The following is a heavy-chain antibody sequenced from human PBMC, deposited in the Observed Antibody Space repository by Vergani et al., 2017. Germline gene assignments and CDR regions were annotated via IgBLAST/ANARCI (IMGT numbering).Heavy chain of an antibody. CDR2: ISSSSTYI. CDR3: ASARLLPAAHYYFDY. V-gene: IGHV3-21*01. CDR1: GFTFSSYS. D-gene: IGHD2-2*01. Sequence: EVQLVESGGGLVKPGGSLRLSCAASGFTFSSYSMNWVRQAPGKGLEWVSSISSSSTYIYYADSVKGRFTISRDNAKNSLYLQMNSLRAEYTAVYYCASARLLPAAHYYFDYWGQGTLVTVSS. J-gene: IGHJ4*02.